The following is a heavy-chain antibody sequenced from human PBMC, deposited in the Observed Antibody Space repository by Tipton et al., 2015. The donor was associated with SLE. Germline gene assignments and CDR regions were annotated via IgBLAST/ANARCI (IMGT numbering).Heavy chain of an antibody. J-gene: IGHJ6*02. CDR3: VKGRGRLVFFYGMDV. CDR1: GGSVGSRP. Sequence: SLRLSCTVSGGSVGSRPYYWGWIRQPPGKGLEWVSFISSSSSYIYYADSVKGRFTISRDNAKNSLYLQMNSLRVDDTALYYCVKGRGRLVFFYGMDVWGQGTAVTVSS. CDR2: ISSSSSYI. D-gene: IGHD3-9*01. V-gene: IGHV3-11*03.